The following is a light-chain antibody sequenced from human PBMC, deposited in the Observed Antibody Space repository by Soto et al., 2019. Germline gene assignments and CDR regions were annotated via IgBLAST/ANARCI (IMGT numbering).Light chain of an antibody. Sequence: DLQMTQSPSSLSASVGDRVTITCRASQSISKYLNWYQQKPGQAPNLLIYAASTLQSGVPSRFSGSGSGTDFTLTISSLQPEDFATYYCQQSYSTPPDTFGQGTKLEIK. CDR2: AAS. J-gene: IGKJ2*01. CDR1: QSISKY. V-gene: IGKV1-39*01. CDR3: QQSYSTPPDT.